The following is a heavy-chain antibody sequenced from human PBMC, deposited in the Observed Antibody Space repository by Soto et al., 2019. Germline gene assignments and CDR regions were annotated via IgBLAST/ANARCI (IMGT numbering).Heavy chain of an antibody. CDR3: ARDRSGWYDF. J-gene: IGHJ5*01. V-gene: IGHV1-18*01. CDR1: GYTFTTIR. Sequence: QVQLVQSAAEVGKPGASVKVSCKASGYTFTTIRLNWVRQAPGQGLEWRGWIRPHNGDTQYAQKFQGRVTITADTSTTTAYMEVRILRPDDTAVFYCARDRSGWYDFWGQGTLVTVSS. D-gene: IGHD6-19*01. CDR2: IRPHNGDT.